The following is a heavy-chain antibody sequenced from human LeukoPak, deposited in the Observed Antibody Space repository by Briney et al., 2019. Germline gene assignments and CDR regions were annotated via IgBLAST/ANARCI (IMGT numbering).Heavy chain of an antibody. CDR1: GFTFSSYD. Sequence: GGSLRLSCAASGFTFSSYDMHWVRQATGKGLEWVPAIGTAGDTYYPGSVKGRFTISRENAKNSLYLQMNSLRAGDTAVYYCARGRLAVAGSLDYWGQGTLVTVSS. CDR2: IGTAGDT. V-gene: IGHV3-13*01. D-gene: IGHD6-19*01. CDR3: ARGRLAVAGSLDY. J-gene: IGHJ4*02.